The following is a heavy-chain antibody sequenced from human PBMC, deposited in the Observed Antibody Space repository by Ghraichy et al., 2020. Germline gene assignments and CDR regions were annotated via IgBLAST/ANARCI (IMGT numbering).Heavy chain of an antibody. D-gene: IGHD6-13*01. CDR2: ISGSDGST. J-gene: IGHJ4*02. Sequence: GGSLRLSCAASGFIFNNYAMTWVRQAPGKGLEWVSGISGSDGSTYNADSVKGRFTISRDNSKNTLYLQMNSLRAEDTAVYYCAKKALGTSWHSSSWVDYWGQGTLVTVSS. CDR1: GFIFNNYA. CDR3: AKKALGTSWHSSSWVDY. V-gene: IGHV3-23*01.